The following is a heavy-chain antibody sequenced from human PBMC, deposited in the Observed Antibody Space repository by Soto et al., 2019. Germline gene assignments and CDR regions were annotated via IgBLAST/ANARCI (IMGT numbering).Heavy chain of an antibody. J-gene: IGHJ4*02. CDR2: ISGSSSDT. CDR3: ATGPRRLSY. V-gene: IGHV3-11*05. CDR1: GFTFSDYY. Sequence: PGGSLRLSCAASGFTFSDYYMSWIRQAPGKGLESLSYISGSSSDTNYADSVRGRFTISRDNAKNSLYLQMNSLRAEDTAMYYCATGPRRLSYWGQGTLVIVSS.